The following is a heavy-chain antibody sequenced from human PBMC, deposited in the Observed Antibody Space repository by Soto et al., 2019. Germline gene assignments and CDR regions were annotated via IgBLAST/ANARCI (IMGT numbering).Heavy chain of an antibody. CDR2: VSASGGST. D-gene: IGHD3-22*01. Sequence: EVLLLESGGGLVQPGGSLRLSCAASGFTFGNYAMTWVRQAPGKGLEWVSGVSASGGSTYYADSVRGRFAMSRDNSKRTMYLQMRSLRAEDTAVYYCAKDFYDSGGFRSDVDDWGQGILVTGSS. J-gene: IGHJ4*02. CDR1: GFTFGNYA. V-gene: IGHV3-23*01. CDR3: AKDFYDSGGFRSDVDD.